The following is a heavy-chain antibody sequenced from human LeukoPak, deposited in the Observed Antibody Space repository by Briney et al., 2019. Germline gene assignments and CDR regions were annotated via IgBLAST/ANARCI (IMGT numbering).Heavy chain of an antibody. CDR1: GGTFSSYA. CDR2: IIPIFGTA. V-gene: IGHV1-69*05. J-gene: IGHJ2*01. D-gene: IGHD3-22*01. Sequence: SVKVSCKASGGTFSSYAISWVRQAPGQGLEWMGGIIPIFGTANYAQKFQGRVTMTRDMSTSTVYMELSSLRSEDTAVYYCARAGRVGYYDSSGYYSYWYFDLWGRGTLVTVSS. CDR3: ARAGRVGYYDSSGYYSYWYFDL.